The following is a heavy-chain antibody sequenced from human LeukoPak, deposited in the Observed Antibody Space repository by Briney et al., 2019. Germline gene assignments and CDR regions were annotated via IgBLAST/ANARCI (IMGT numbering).Heavy chain of an antibody. V-gene: IGHV3-7*01. CDR2: MNQDRRQT. CDR3: VRDQGDRTGSL. D-gene: IGHD2-15*01. Sequence: PGGSLRLSCVASGFNLGDFWVNWLRQAPGKGLEWMSNMNQDRRQTNYLDSVKGRFTISRDNARNSVYLQMDSLRDEDTSLYYCVRDQGDRTGSLWGQGTLVTVST. CDR1: GFNLGDFW. J-gene: IGHJ4*02.